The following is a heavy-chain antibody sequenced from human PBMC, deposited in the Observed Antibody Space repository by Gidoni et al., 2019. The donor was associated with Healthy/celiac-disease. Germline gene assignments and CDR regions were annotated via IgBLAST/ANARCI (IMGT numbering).Heavy chain of an antibody. D-gene: IGHD6-13*01. CDR3: AKGNSLAPYYFDY. V-gene: IGHV3-9*01. CDR1: GFTFDDYA. J-gene: IGHJ4*02. CDR2: IRWNSGSI. Sequence: EVQLVESGGGLVQPGRSLRLSCAASGFTFDDYAMHWVRQAPGKGLEWVSGIRWNSGSIGYADSVKGRFTISRDNAKNSLYLQMNSLRAEETALYYCAKGNSLAPYYFDYWGQGTLVTVSS.